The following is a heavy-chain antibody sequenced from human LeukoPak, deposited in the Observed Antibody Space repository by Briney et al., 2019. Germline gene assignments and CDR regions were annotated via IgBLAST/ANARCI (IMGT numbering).Heavy chain of an antibody. CDR3: ARRRQYSEHDIDY. D-gene: IGHD3-9*01. Sequence: PSETLSLTCTVSGGSISSSSYCWGWIRQPPGKGREWIGSLSYSGSTYYNPTLKRRVTISVDMSKNQFSLKLSSVTAADTAVYYCARRRQYSEHDIDYWGQGTLVTVSS. CDR1: GGSISSSSYC. J-gene: IGHJ4*02. CDR2: LSYSGST. V-gene: IGHV4-39*01.